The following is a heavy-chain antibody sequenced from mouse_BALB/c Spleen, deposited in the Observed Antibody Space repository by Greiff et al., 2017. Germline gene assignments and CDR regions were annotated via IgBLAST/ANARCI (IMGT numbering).Heavy chain of an antibody. CDR2: IYPGDGDT. J-gene: IGHJ4*01. Sequence: VQLQQSGPELVKPGASVKMSCKASGYTFTSYVMHWVKQKPGQGLEWIGQIYPGDGDTNYNGKFKGKATLTADKSSSTAYMQLSSLTSEDSAVYFCARAAGVDYWGQGTSVTVSS. V-gene: IGHV1-83*01. CDR1: GYTFTSYV. CDR3: ARAAGVDY.